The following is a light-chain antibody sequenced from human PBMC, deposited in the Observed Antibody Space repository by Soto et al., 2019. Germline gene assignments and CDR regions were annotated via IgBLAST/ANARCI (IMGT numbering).Light chain of an antibody. J-gene: IGKJ1*01. V-gene: IGKV3-20*01. Sequence: ENVLTQSAGTVSLTPGERAAHSSGASQSVISNYLAWYQQNPGQAPRLLIYRASSRASGIPDRFSGSGSGTDFTLTISRLEPEDFAVYYCQQYGSSRWTFGQGTKVDI. CDR2: RAS. CDR3: QQYGSSRWT. CDR1: QSVISNY.